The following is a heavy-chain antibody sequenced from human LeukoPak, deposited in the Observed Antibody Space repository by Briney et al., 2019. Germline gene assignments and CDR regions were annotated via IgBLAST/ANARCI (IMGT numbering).Heavy chain of an antibody. D-gene: IGHD4-11*01. CDR3: ARWGNDYSQFDS. J-gene: IGHJ4*02. Sequence: GGSLRFSCAASGFTFNNYAMTWVRQAPGKGLEWVSVVSGSGDNTNYADSVKGRFTISRDNSKNTPFLQMNSLRTEDTAVYFCARWGNDYSQFDSWGQGTLVTVS. CDR1: GFTFNNYA. V-gene: IGHV3-23*01. CDR2: VSGSGDNT.